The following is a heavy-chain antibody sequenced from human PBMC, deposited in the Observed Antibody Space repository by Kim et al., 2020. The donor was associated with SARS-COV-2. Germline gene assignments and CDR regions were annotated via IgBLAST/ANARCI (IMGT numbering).Heavy chain of an antibody. V-gene: IGHV1-18*01. CDR3: ARDVLRYFDWSASFDY. D-gene: IGHD3-9*01. CDR1: GYTFTSYG. J-gene: IGHJ4*02. Sequence: ASVKVSCKASGYTFTSYGISWVRQAPGQGLEWMGWISAYNGNTNYAQKLQGRVTMTTDTSTSTAYMELRSLRSDDTAVYYCARDVLRYFDWSASFDYWGQGTLVTVSS. CDR2: ISAYNGNT.